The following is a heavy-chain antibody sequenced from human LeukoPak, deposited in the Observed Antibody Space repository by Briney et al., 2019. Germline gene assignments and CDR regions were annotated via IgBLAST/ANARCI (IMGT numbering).Heavy chain of an antibody. CDR2: IYHSGST. Sequence: SETLSLTCAVSGGSISSGGYSWSWIRQPPGKGLEWIGYIYHSGSTYYNPSLKSRVTISVDRSKNQFSLKLSSVTAADTAVYYCARAPMYYYDSSGYPDAFDIWGQGTMVTVSS. V-gene: IGHV4-30-2*01. J-gene: IGHJ3*02. CDR1: GGSISSGGYS. CDR3: ARAPMYYYDSSGYPDAFDI. D-gene: IGHD3-22*01.